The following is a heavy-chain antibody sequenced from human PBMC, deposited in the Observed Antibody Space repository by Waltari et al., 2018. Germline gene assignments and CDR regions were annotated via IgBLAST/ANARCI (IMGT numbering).Heavy chain of an antibody. J-gene: IGHJ4*02. V-gene: IGHV4-39*01. Sequence: QLQLQESGPGLVKPSETLSLTCTVSGGSISSSSYYRGWIRQPPGKGLEWIGSIYYSGSTYYNPSLKSRVTISVDTSKNQFSLKLSSVTAADTAVYYCARLYYDFWSGYFDYWGQGTLVTVSS. CDR1: GGSISSSSYY. D-gene: IGHD3-3*01. CDR2: IYYSGST. CDR3: ARLYYDFWSGYFDY.